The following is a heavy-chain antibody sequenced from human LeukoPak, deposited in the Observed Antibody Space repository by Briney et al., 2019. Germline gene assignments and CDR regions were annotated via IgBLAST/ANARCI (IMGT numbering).Heavy chain of an antibody. CDR2: IYYSGST. D-gene: IGHD3-10*01. V-gene: IGHV4-39*07. J-gene: IGHJ3*01. CDR1: GGSISSSSYY. Sequence: PSETLSLTCTVSGGSISSSSYYWGWIRQPPGKGLEWIGSIYYSGSTYYNPSLKSRVTISVDTSKNQFSLKLRSVTAADTAVYYCAREFWNSRSGHLQAFHVWGQGTLVTVSS. CDR3: AREFWNSRSGHLQAFHV.